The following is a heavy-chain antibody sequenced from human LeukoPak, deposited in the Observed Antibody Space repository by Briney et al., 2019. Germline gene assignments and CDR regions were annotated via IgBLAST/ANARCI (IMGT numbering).Heavy chain of an antibody. V-gene: IGHV4-34*01. Sequence: SETLSLTCAVYGGSFSGYYWSWIRQPPGKGLEWIGEINHSGSTNYNPSLKSRVTISVDTSKNQFSLKLSSVTAADTAVYYCARPNIPYYYGSGSPQGGMDVWGQGTTVTVSS. CDR1: GGSFSGYY. J-gene: IGHJ6*02. CDR2: INHSGST. CDR3: ARPNIPYYYGSGSPQGGMDV. D-gene: IGHD3-10*01.